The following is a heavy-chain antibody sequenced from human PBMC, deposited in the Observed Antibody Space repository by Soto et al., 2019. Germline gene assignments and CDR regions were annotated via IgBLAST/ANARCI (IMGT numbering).Heavy chain of an antibody. D-gene: IGHD6-13*01. V-gene: IGHV3-9*01. Sequence: GGSLRLSCAASGFTFDDYAMHWVRQAPGKGLEWVSGISWNSGSIGYADSVKGRFTISRDNAKNSLYLQMNSLRAEDTALYYCAKSWSGLAASGTVFDYWGQGTLVTVSS. CDR3: AKSWSGLAASGTVFDY. CDR2: ISWNSGSI. CDR1: GFTFDDYA. J-gene: IGHJ4*02.